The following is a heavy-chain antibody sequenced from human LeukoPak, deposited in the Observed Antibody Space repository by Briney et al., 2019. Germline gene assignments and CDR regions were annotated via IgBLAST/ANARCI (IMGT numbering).Heavy chain of an antibody. Sequence: GESLKISFKGSGYSLNSYWIGWVRQMPGKGLEWMGIIYPGDCDTRYSPSFQGQVTISADKSINTAYLQWSSLKASDTAMYYCASALQYSSGWMFDYWGQGTLVTVSS. CDR1: GYSLNSYW. V-gene: IGHV5-51*01. CDR3: ASALQYSSGWMFDY. CDR2: IYPGDCDT. D-gene: IGHD6-19*01. J-gene: IGHJ4*02.